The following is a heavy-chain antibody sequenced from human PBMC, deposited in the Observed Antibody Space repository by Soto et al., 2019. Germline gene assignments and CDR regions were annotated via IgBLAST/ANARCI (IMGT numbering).Heavy chain of an antibody. Sequence: ASVKVSCKASGCTFSSYAISWVRQAPGQGLEWMGGIIPIFGTANYAQKFQGRVTITADKSTSTAYMELSSLRSEDTAVYYCARDLGVAAAANWFQPWGQGTLVTVSS. CDR3: ARDLGVAAAANWFQP. V-gene: IGHV1-69*06. CDR2: IIPIFGTA. D-gene: IGHD6-13*01. CDR1: GCTFSSYA. J-gene: IGHJ5*02.